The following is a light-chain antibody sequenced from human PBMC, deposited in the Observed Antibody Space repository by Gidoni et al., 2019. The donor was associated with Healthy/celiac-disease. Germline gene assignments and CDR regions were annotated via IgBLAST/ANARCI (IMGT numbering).Light chain of an antibody. Sequence: EIVMTQSPATLSVSPGDSATVACRASQSVSSNLAWYQQKPGQAPRLLIYGASTRATGIPARFSGSGYGTEFTLTISSLQSEDFAVYYCQQYNNWPRVTFGGGTKVEIK. J-gene: IGKJ4*01. CDR3: QQYNNWPRVT. CDR2: GAS. V-gene: IGKV3-15*01. CDR1: QSVSSN.